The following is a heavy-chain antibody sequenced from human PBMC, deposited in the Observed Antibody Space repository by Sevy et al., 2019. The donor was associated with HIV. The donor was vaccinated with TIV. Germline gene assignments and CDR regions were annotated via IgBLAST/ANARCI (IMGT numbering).Heavy chain of an antibody. CDR2: ISGTSGTI. Sequence: GGSLRLSCAASGFSFSQYSMNWVRQAPGKGLEWLSYISGTSGTIYYAASVKGRFTISRDNAKNSVYLHMNSLRDEDTAVYYCARVVLYYDANYCDYWGQGALVTVSS. V-gene: IGHV3-48*02. CDR3: ARVVLYYDANYCDY. CDR1: GFSFSQYS. D-gene: IGHD3-22*01. J-gene: IGHJ4*02.